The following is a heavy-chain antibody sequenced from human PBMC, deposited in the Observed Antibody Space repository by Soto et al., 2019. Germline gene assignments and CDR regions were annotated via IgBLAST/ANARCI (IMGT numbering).Heavy chain of an antibody. D-gene: IGHD2-2*01. CDR2: INAGNGNT. CDR1: GYTFTSYA. V-gene: IGHV1-3*01. Sequence: ASVKVSCKASGYTFTSYAMHWVRQAPGQRPEWMGWINAGNGNTKYSQKFQGRVTITRDTSASTAYMELSSLRSEDTAVYYCARVRGGYCSSTSCYLGGHFDYWGQGTLVTVSS. CDR3: ARVRGGYCSSTSCYLGGHFDY. J-gene: IGHJ4*02.